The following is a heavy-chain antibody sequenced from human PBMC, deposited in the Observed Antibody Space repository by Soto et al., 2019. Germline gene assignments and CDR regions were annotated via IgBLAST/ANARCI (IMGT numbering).Heavy chain of an antibody. Sequence: QVQLVQSGAEVKKPGSSVKVSCKASGGTFSSYAISWVRQAPGQGLEWMGGIIPIFGTANYAQKFQGRVTITADKSPSTSYMEVSSLKSDDTAVYYCARDSGENRSLLDLGGSFDFWGQGTTVTVSS. CDR1: GGTFSSYA. J-gene: IGHJ6*02. V-gene: IGHV1-69*06. CDR2: IIPIFGTA. CDR3: ARDSGENRSLLDLGGSFDF. D-gene: IGHD5-12*01.